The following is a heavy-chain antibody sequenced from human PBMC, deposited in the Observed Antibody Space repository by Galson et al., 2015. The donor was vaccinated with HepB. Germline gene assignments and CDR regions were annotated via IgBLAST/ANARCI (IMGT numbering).Heavy chain of an antibody. CDR2: IYYSGST. CDR3: ARAYSGSYYGAFDI. V-gene: IGHV4-59*08. Sequence: ETLSLTCTVSGGSISSYYWSWIRQPPGKGLEWIGYIYYSGSTNYNPSLKSRVTISVDTSKNQFSLKLSSVTAADTAVYYCARAYSGSYYGAFDIWGQGTMVTVSS. J-gene: IGHJ3*02. D-gene: IGHD1-26*01. CDR1: GGSISSYY.